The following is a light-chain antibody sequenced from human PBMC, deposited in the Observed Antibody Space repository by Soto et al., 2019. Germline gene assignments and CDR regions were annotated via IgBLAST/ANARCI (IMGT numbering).Light chain of an antibody. J-gene: IGKJ4*01. CDR2: GAS. CDR1: QSASTN. CDR3: QQYHGWPIT. Sequence: ITMTQSPAPLSVSPGDRATLSCLASQSASTNLAWYHQRPGQAPRLLIYGASTRATDIPARFSGSGSGTEFTLTISSLQSEDFAVYFCQQYHGWPITFGGGTKVDI. V-gene: IGKV3-15*01.